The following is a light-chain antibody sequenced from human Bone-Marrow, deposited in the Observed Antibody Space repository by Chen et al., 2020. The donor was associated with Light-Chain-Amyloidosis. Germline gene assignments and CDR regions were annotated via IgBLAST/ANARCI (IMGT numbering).Light chain of an antibody. V-gene: IGLV1-44*01. Sequence: QSVLTQPPSASGTPGQRVTISCSGSSSNIGSNTVSWYQQLPGTAHKLLIYANNQRPSGVPDRFSGSKSGTSASLAISGLQSEDEADYYCAAWDDSLNGGVFGGGTKLTVL. CDR3: AAWDDSLNGGV. CDR1: SSNIGSNT. J-gene: IGLJ3*02. CDR2: ANN.